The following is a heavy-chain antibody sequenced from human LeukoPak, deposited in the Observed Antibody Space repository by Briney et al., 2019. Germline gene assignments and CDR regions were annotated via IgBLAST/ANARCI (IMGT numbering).Heavy chain of an antibody. CDR1: GFAFSSYG. CDR2: ISGSGGST. V-gene: IGHV3-23*01. CDR3: AKGGRICGGDCYTLGWL. D-gene: IGHD2-21*02. J-gene: IGHJ4*02. Sequence: GGSLRLSCAASGFAFSSYGMSWVRQAPGKGPEWVSAISGSGGSTFYVDSVKGRFTISRDNPKNTLYLQMNSLGAEDTAVYYCAKGGRICGGDCYTLGWLWGQGTLVTVSS.